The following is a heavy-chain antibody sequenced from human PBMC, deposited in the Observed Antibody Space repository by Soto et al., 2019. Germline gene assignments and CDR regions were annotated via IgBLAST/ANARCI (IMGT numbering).Heavy chain of an antibody. V-gene: IGHV1-46*01. J-gene: IGHJ3*02. CDR3: AREGGGSAGAFDS. Sequence: ASVKVSCKASGYIFTSYYIHWVRQAPGQGLEWMGWINPFDGSRMFAQSFQGRVTMTRDTSTSTVYMEVSSLRSEDTAVYYCAREGGGSAGAFDSWGQGTMVTVS. D-gene: IGHD2-15*01. CDR1: GYIFTSYY. CDR2: INPFDGSR.